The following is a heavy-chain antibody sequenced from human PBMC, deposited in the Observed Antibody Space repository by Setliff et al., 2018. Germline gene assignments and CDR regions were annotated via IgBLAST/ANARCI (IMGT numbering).Heavy chain of an antibody. CDR1: GFTFSSYW. CDR2: IKQDESEK. CDR3: ATSDWYAAFGH. V-gene: IGHV3-7*01. D-gene: IGHD6-19*01. J-gene: IGHJ4*02. Sequence: PGGSLRLSCAASGFTFSSYWMSWVRQAPGKGLEWVANIKQDESEKHYVGSVKGRFTISRDNARNSVYLQMNSLRAEDAAVYYCATSDWYAAFGHWGQGTLVTVSS.